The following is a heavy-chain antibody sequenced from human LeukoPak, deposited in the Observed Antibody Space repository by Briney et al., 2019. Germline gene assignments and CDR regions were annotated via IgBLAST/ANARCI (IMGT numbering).Heavy chain of an antibody. CDR1: GFTFSSYS. V-gene: IGHV3-21*01. Sequence: GGSLRLSCAASGFTFSSYSMNWVRQAPGKGLEWVSSISSSSSYIYYADSVKGRFTISRENAKNSLYLQMNSLRAEDTAVYYCARDMRSLYYFDYWGQGTLVTVSS. CDR3: ARDMRSLYYFDY. CDR2: ISSSSSYI. J-gene: IGHJ4*02. D-gene: IGHD3-16*01.